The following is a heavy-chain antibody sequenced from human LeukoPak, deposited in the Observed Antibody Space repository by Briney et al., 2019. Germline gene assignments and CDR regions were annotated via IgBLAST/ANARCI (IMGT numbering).Heavy chain of an antibody. CDR1: GGSISSTSCY. V-gene: IGHV4-39*01. CDR3: ARRGGTAMGNYFDY. J-gene: IGHJ4*02. D-gene: IGHD5-18*01. Sequence: PSETLSLTCTVSGGSISSTSCYWAWVRQPPGRGLEWIASIYYSGSTYYNPSLKSRVTMSVDTSKNQFSLDLTSVTAADTAVYYCARRGGTAMGNYFDYWGQGTLVTVSS. CDR2: IYYSGST.